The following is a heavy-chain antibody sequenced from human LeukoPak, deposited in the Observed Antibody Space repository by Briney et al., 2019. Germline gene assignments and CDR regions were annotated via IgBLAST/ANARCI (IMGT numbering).Heavy chain of an antibody. CDR2: IIPIFGTA. Sequence: ASVKVSCKASGGTFSGYAISWVRQAPGQGLEWMGGIIPIFGTANYAQKFQGRVTITTDESTSTAYMELSSLRSEDTAVYYCARSPIGSGYPAKFDYWGQGTLVTVSS. V-gene: IGHV1-69*05. CDR1: GGTFSGYA. J-gene: IGHJ4*02. CDR3: ARSPIGSGYPAKFDY. D-gene: IGHD3-3*01.